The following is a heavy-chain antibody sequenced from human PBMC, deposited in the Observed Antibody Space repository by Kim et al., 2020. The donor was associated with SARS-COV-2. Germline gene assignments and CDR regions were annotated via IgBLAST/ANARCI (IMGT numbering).Heavy chain of an antibody. V-gene: IGHV3-15*01. CDR1: GFTFSNAW. Sequence: GGSLRLSCAASGFTFSNAWMSWVRQAPGKGLEWVGRIQSKADGGTTDYAAPVKGRFTISRDDSMNTLYLQVNSLTTEDTAVYYCTTATRGNRWWGDYWGQGTLVTVSS. J-gene: IGHJ4*02. D-gene: IGHD2-15*01. CDR2: IQSKADGGTT. CDR3: TTATRGNRWWGDY.